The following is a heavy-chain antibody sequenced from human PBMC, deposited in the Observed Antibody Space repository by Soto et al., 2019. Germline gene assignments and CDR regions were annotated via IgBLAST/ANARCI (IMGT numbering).Heavy chain of an antibody. J-gene: IGHJ4*02. Sequence: QVELVQSGAEVKKPGASVTVSCKASGYTFNSYHMHWVRQAPGQGLEWMGIINPSGGSRSYAQKFQGRVTMTMDTSTSTFYMELSSLRSEDTAVYYCARDISEAYCGGDCYSFDYWGQGTLVTVSS. CDR3: ARDISEAYCGGDCYSFDY. CDR2: INPSGGSR. D-gene: IGHD2-21*02. V-gene: IGHV1-46*02. CDR1: GYTFNSYH.